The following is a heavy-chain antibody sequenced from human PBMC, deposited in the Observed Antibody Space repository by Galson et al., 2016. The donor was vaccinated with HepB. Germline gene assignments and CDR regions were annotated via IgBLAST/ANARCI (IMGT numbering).Heavy chain of an antibody. J-gene: IGHJ4*02. V-gene: IGHV3-7*03. CDR2: IKPDGSER. D-gene: IGHD4-23*01. CDR1: GFTFGSVW. Sequence: SLRLSCATSGFTFGSVWMSWVRQAPGKGLEWVANIKPDGSERYYADSVKGRFTISRDNAKNSVYLQMNTLRGDDTAVYYCATQLHLIRVPGTFDSWGQGTLVTVSP. CDR3: ATQLHLIRVPGTFDS.